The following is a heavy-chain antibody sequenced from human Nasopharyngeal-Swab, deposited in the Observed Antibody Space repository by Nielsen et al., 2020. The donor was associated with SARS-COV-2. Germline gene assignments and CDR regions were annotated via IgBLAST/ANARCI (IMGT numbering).Heavy chain of an antibody. CDR3: ARTPDPDGYYNYYYYYGMDV. Sequence: GESLKISCKGSGYSFTSYWIGWVRQMPGKGLEWMGIIYPGDSDTRYSPSFQGQVTISDDKSISTAYLQWSSLKASDTAMYYCARTPDPDGYYNYYYYYGMDVWGQGTTVTVSS. CDR1: GYSFTSYW. V-gene: IGHV5-51*01. CDR2: IYPGDSDT. J-gene: IGHJ6*02. D-gene: IGHD3-22*01.